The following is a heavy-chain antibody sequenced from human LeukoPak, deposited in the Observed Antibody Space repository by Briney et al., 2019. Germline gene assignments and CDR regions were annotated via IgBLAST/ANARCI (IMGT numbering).Heavy chain of an antibody. J-gene: IGHJ4*02. CDR3: AREASSYDSSGYYYALEY. D-gene: IGHD3-22*01. CDR2: IYTSGST. CDR1: GGSISSGTYY. V-gene: IGHV4-61*02. Sequence: SQTLSLTCTVSGGSISSGTYYWSWIRQPAGKGLEWIGRIYTSGSTNYNPSLKSRVTISVDTSKNQFSLRLSSVTAADTAVYYCAREASSYDSSGYYYALEYWGQGTLVTVSS.